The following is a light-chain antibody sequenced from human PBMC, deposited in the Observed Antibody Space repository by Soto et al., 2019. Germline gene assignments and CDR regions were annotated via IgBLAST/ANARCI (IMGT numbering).Light chain of an antibody. CDR3: QQFNSYSPGA. V-gene: IGKV1-39*01. J-gene: IGKJ1*01. CDR1: QSISNH. CDR2: AAS. Sequence: DIQMTQSPSSLSASVEDRVIITCRASQSISNHLNWYQQKPGKAPKLLIFAASSLQSGVPSRFSGSRSGPDFTLTISSLQPEDFATYYCQQFNSYSPGAFGQGTKVEIK.